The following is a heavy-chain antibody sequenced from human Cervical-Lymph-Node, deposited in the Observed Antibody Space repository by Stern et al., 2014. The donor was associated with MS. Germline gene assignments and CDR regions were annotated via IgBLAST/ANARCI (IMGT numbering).Heavy chain of an antibody. V-gene: IGHV3-33*01. CDR3: ARDCKLRYYYYGMDV. CDR2: IWDDGSNK. J-gene: IGHJ6*02. Sequence: VQLVESGGGVVQPGRSLRLSCAASGFTFSSYGMHWVRQAPGKGLEWVAVIWDDGSNKSYADSVKGRFTISRDNSKNTLYLQMNSLRAEDTAVYYCARDCKLRYYYYGMDVWGQGTTVTVSS. CDR1: GFTFSSYG. D-gene: IGHD1-26*01.